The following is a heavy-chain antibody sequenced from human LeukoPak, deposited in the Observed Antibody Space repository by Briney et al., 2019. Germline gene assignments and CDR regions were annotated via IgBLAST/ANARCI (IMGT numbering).Heavy chain of an antibody. Sequence: SETPSLPCTVSGGPLHSYYWSRIRQPPRKGLEWVGGINHSGSTNYNPSLKSRVTISVDTSKNQFSLKLSSVTAADTAVYYCARRLYCSSTSCYKYNYWGQGTLVTVSS. CDR3: ARRLYCSSTSCYKYNY. J-gene: IGHJ4*02. V-gene: IGHV4-34*01. D-gene: IGHD2-2*02. CDR2: INHSGST. CDR1: GGPLHSYY.